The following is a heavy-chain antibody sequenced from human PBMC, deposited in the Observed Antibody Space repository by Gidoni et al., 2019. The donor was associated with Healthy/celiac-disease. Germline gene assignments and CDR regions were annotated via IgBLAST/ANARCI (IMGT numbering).Heavy chain of an antibody. D-gene: IGHD3-3*01. CDR1: GCTFSSYD. Sequence: EVQLLESGGGLVQPGGSLRLSCAASGCTFSSYDMSWVRLAPGKGREWVSAISGSGGSTDYADSVKGRFTISRDNSKNTLDLQMNSLRAEDTAVYYCAKDDTIFGVVITSLGDYWGQGTLVTVSS. J-gene: IGHJ4*02. V-gene: IGHV3-23*01. CDR2: ISGSGGST. CDR3: AKDDTIFGVVITSLGDY.